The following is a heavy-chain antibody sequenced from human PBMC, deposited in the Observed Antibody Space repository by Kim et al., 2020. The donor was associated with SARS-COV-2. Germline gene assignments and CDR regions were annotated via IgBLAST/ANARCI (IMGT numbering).Heavy chain of an antibody. CDR1: GGSFSGYY. J-gene: IGHJ6*02. V-gene: IGHV4-34*01. Sequence: SETLSLTCAVYGGSFSGYYWSWIRQPPGKGLEWIGEINHSGSTNYNPSLKSRVTISVDTSKNQFSLKLSSVTAADTAVYYCARGPDGMDVWGQGTTVTVSS. CDR2: INHSGST. CDR3: ARGPDGMDV.